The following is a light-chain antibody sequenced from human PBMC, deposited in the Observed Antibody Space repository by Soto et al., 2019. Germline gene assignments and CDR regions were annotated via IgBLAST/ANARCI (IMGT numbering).Light chain of an antibody. CDR3: QQYENYWT. V-gene: IGKV1-5*01. J-gene: IGKJ1*01. Sequence: DIQMTQSPSTLSASVGDRVTITCRASQSISSWLAWYHQKPGKAPKLLIYGASNLESGVPSRFSGSGSGTEFTLTISSLQPEDFGIYYCQQYENYWTFGQGTKVDIK. CDR2: GAS. CDR1: QSISSW.